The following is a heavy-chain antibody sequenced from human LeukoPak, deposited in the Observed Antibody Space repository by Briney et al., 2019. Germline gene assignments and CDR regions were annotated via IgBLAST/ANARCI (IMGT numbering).Heavy chain of an antibody. CDR1: GFTFSSYG. CDR2: IWYDGSNK. Sequence: GGSLRLSCAASGFTFSSYGMHWVRHAPGKGLEWVAVIWYDGSNKYYADSVKGRFTISRDNSKNTLYLQMNSLRAEDTAVYYCAKDLYYYYYMDVWGKGTTVTVSS. J-gene: IGHJ6*03. V-gene: IGHV3-33*06. CDR3: AKDLYYYYYMDV.